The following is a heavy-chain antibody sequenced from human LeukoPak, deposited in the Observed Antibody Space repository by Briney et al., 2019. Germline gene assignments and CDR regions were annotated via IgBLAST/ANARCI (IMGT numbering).Heavy chain of an antibody. V-gene: IGHV1-69*02. Sequence: ASVKVSCKASGGTFSSYTISWVRQAPGQGLEWMGRIIPILGIANYAQKFQGRVTITADKSTSTAYMELSSLRSEDTAVYYCAAGAIWNPGDRWHFDYWGQGTLVTVSS. D-gene: IGHD5-24*01. CDR3: AAGAIWNPGDRWHFDY. J-gene: IGHJ4*02. CDR2: IIPILGIA. CDR1: GGTFSSYT.